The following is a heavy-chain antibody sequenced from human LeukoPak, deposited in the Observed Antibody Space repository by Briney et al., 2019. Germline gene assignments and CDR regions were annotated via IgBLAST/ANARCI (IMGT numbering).Heavy chain of an antibody. CDR2: ISSSSSYI. Sequence: GGSLRLSCAASGFTFSSYSMNWVRQAPGKGLEWVSSISSSSSYIYYADSVKGRFTISRDNAKNSLYLQMNGLRAEDTAVYYCARAKQAAGNRYFDYWGQGTLVTVSS. CDR3: ARAKQAAGNRYFDY. D-gene: IGHD6-13*01. CDR1: GFTFSSYS. V-gene: IGHV3-21*01. J-gene: IGHJ4*02.